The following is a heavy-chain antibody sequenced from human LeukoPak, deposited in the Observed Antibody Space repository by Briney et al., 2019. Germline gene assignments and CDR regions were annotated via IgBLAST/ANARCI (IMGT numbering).Heavy chain of an antibody. J-gene: IGHJ4*02. V-gene: IGHV3-11*04. CDR2: IHSSGNYI. CDR1: GFTFSDYY. CDR3: AREWNSRATFDY. Sequence: GGSLTLSCATSGFTFSDYYMNWVRQAPGKGLEWISYIHSSGNYIFDAASVKGRLTVSRDNARNSLYLQMNSLRVEDTAMYYCAREWNSRATFDYWGQGTLVTVSS. D-gene: IGHD1-1*01.